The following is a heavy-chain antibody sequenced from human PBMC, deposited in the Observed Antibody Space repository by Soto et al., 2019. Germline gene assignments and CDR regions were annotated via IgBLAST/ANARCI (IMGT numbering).Heavy chain of an antibody. CDR3: ANPGYCRGGSCYSGGAFDI. Sequence: GGSLRLSCAASGFTFSSYGMNWVRQAPGKGLEWVAVISYGGSNKYYADSVKGRFTISRDNSKNTLYLQMNSLRAEDTAVYYCANPGYCRGGSCYSGGAFDIWGQGTMVTVSS. V-gene: IGHV3-30*18. J-gene: IGHJ3*02. D-gene: IGHD2-15*01. CDR2: ISYGGSNK. CDR1: GFTFSSYG.